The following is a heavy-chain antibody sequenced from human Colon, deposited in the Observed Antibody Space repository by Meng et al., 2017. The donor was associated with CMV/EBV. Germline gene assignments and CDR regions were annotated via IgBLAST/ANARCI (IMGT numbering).Heavy chain of an antibody. V-gene: IGHV1-18*04. D-gene: IGHD3-16*01. CDR2: YNPNHGTS. CDR1: VHTSFPYC. CDR3: ARDWGDTTKVIVVY. Sequence: PVHTSFPYCLPRVSQAPGQVRECIAWYNPNHGTSVYAPRFRDRVTIPIDASSSTAYMELTCLTSDYTAVYYCARDWGDTTKVIVVYWGRGTLVTVSS. J-gene: IGHJ4*02.